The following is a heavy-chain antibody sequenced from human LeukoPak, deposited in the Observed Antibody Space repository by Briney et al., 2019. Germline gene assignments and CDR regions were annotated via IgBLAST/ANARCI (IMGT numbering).Heavy chain of an antibody. Sequence: GGSLRLSCAASGFTVRNNYMSWVRRAPGKGLEWVSLIYSGGSTYYADSVKGRFTISRDNSNNTVYLQMNSLRAEDTAVYYCAELGITMIGGVWGKGTTVTISS. CDR2: IYSGGST. J-gene: IGHJ6*04. D-gene: IGHD3-10*02. CDR3: AELGITMIGGV. CDR1: GFTVRNNY. V-gene: IGHV3-66*01.